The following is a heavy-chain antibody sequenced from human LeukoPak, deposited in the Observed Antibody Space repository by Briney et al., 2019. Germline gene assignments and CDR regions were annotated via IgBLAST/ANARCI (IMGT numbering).Heavy chain of an antibody. CDR3: ARGIVVVVAATSFNWFDP. J-gene: IGHJ5*02. Sequence: MSSETLSLTCAVYGGSFSGYYWSWIRQPPGKGLEWIGEINHSGSTNYNPSLKSRVTISVDTSKNQFSLKLSSVTAADTAVYYCARGIVVVVAATSFNWFDPWGQGTLVTVSS. CDR2: INHSGST. CDR1: GGSFSGYY. V-gene: IGHV4-34*01. D-gene: IGHD2-15*01.